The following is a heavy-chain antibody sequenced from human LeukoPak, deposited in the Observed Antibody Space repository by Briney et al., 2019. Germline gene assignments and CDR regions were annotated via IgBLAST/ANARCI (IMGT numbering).Heavy chain of an antibody. D-gene: IGHD2-2*01. CDR2: INSDGSTT. CDR3: ARVCSTTSCYDH. J-gene: IGHJ4*02. V-gene: IGHV3-74*01. Sequence: GRSLRLSCAASGFTFSSYWMRWVRKAPGRGLVWVSRINSDGSTTTYADSVKGRFTISRDNAKNTLYLQMNSLRAEDTAVYYCARVCSTTSCYDHWGQGILVTVSS. CDR1: GFTFSSYW.